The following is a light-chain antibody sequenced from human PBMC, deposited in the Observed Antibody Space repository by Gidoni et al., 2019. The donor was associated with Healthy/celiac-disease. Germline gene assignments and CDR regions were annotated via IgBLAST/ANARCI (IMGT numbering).Light chain of an antibody. V-gene: IGLV1-44*01. Sequence: QSVLTQPPSASGTPVQRVTISCSGSSSNIGSNNVNWYQKLPGTAPKLLIYSNNQRPSGVPDRFSGSKSGTSASLAISGLQSEDEADYYCAAWDDSLNGVVFGGGTKLTVL. CDR2: SNN. CDR3: AAWDDSLNGVV. J-gene: IGLJ2*01. CDR1: SSNIGSNN.